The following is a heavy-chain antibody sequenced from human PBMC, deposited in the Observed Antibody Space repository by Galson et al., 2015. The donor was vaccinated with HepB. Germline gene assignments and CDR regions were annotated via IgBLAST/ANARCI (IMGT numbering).Heavy chain of an antibody. CDR1: GYTFTSYG. CDR2: ISAYNGNT. J-gene: IGHJ6*03. D-gene: IGHD3-3*01. V-gene: IGHV1-18*01. Sequence: SVKVSCKASGYTFTSYGISWVRQAPGQGLEWMGWISAYNGNTNYAQKLQGRVTMTTDTSTSTAYMELRSLRSDDTAVYYCARARDYDFWSGYYYYYYMDVWGKGTTVTVSS. CDR3: ARARDYDFWSGYYYYYYMDV.